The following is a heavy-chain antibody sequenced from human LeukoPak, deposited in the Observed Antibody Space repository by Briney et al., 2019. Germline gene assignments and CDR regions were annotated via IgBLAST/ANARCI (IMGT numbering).Heavy chain of an antibody. V-gene: IGHV3-48*04. Sequence: GGSLSLSCPASGFTLSTYSMDWVGQAPGKGLEGVSYISSSSSNIYHADSVKGRFTISRDNAKNSLHLQMNSLRAEDTAVYYCARVGRSGWTVDYWGQGTLVTVSS. CDR1: GFTLSTYS. CDR3: ARVGRSGWTVDY. D-gene: IGHD6-19*01. CDR2: ISSSSSNI. J-gene: IGHJ4*02.